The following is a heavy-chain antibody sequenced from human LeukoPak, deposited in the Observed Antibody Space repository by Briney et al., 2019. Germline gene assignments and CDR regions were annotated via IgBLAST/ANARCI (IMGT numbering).Heavy chain of an antibody. Sequence: SETLSLTCTVSGGSVSSWYWSWIRQPPGKGLEWIGYIYDSGNTKYNPSLKSRVTISIDTPKNQFSLKLTSVTAADTATYYCARETSLMGYASGLGFNYWGQGILVTVSS. V-gene: IGHV4-59*02. CDR1: GGSVSSWY. D-gene: IGHD6-19*01. J-gene: IGHJ4*02. CDR2: IYDSGNT. CDR3: ARETSLMGYASGLGFNY.